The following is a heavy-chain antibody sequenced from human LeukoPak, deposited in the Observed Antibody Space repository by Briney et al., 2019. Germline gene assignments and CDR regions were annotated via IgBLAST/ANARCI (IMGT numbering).Heavy chain of an antibody. CDR3: TTVFGVGATGKG. V-gene: IGHV3-15*01. CDR1: GFTFSNAW. J-gene: IGHJ4*02. D-gene: IGHD1-26*01. Sequence: GGSLRLSCAASGFTFSNAWMNWVRQSPGQGLEWVGRIKSKYNGGTTDYAAPVKGRFTISRDDSKNTVYLQMSSLKIEDTAVYYCTTVFGVGATGKGWGQGTLVTVSS. CDR2: IKSKYNGGTT.